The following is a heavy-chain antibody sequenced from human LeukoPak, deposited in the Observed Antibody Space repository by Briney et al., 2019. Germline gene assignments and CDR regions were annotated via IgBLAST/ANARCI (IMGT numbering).Heavy chain of an antibody. Sequence: GSLRLSCATSGFTFSSYAISWVRQAPSKGLGGGALIPYDGSDKYYADSVKGRFTISRDNSKNTLYLQMNGLRAEDTAVYYCARDGYSYALVYSFDYWGQGTLVTVSS. CDR3: ARDGYSYALVYSFDY. CDR1: GFTFSSYA. V-gene: IGHV3-30*01. D-gene: IGHD5-18*01. J-gene: IGHJ4*02. CDR2: IPYDGSDK.